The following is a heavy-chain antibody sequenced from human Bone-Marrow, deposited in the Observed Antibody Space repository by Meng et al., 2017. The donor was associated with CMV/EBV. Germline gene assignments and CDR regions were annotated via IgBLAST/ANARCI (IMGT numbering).Heavy chain of an antibody. Sequence: ASVKVSCKASGGTFSNYAISWVRQAPGQGLEWMGWINPNSGVTNYAQEFQGRVTMTRDTAVSTAYMELSRLRSDDTAVYYCARVIGRSLLNRPLPFDYRVQGTLVTVSS. J-gene: IGHJ4*02. CDR1: GGTFSNYA. CDR3: ARVIGRSLLNRPLPFDY. CDR2: INPNSGVT. V-gene: IGHV1-2*02. D-gene: IGHD3-22*01.